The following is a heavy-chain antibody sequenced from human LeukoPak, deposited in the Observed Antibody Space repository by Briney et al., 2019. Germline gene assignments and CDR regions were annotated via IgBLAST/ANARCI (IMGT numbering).Heavy chain of an antibody. CDR2: IYSGGST. Sequence: GGSLRLSCAASGFTVSSNYMSWVRQAPGKGLEWVSVIYSGGSTYYADSVKGRFTISRDNSKNTLYLQMNSLRAEDTAVYYCARDNGYYDSSGYLFDIWGQGTMVTVSS. D-gene: IGHD3-22*01. CDR3: ARDNGYYDSSGYLFDI. CDR1: GFTVSSNY. V-gene: IGHV3-53*01. J-gene: IGHJ3*02.